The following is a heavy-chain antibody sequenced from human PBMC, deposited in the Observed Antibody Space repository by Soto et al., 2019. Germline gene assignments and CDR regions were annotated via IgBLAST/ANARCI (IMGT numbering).Heavy chain of an antibody. D-gene: IGHD1-26*01. J-gene: IGHJ4*02. Sequence: EVQLVESGGGLVEPGGSLRLSCAASGFIFSDHYMDWVRQAAEKGLEWIGGVRDKATGYTTEYAASVRGRFTVSRDDSKTSLDLQMNSLQIEDTAMYYCVRNLASGGTYYIDYWGQGTLVTVSS. V-gene: IGHV3-72*01. CDR1: GFIFSDHY. CDR3: VRNLASGGTYYIDY. CDR2: VRDKATGYTT.